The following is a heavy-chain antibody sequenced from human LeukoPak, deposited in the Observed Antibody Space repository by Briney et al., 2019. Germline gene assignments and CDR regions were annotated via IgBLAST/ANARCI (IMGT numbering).Heavy chain of an antibody. D-gene: IGHD3-3*01. CDR3: ARGHYDFWSGYFHFDI. CDR1: GYTFTGYY. CDR2: INPNSGGT. J-gene: IGHJ3*02. Sequence: ASVKVSCKASGYTFTGYYMHWVRQAPGQGLEWMGWINPNSGGTNYAQKFQGRVTMTRDTSISTAYMELSRLRSDDTAVYYCARGHYDFWSGYFHFDIWGQGTKVTVSS. V-gene: IGHV1-2*02.